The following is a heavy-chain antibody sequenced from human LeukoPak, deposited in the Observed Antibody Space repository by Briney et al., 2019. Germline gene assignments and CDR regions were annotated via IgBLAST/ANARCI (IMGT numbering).Heavy chain of an antibody. CDR3: ARIRPGNYFDY. V-gene: IGHV3-7*01. J-gene: IGHJ4*02. CDR2: IKEDGSEE. Sequence: PGGSLRLSCTASGFTFSIYWMSWVRQAPGKGLEWVASIKEDGSEEHYVDSVKDRFTISRDNARNSVYVQMNSLRAEDTAVYFCARIRPGNYFDYWGQGALVTVSS. D-gene: IGHD6-6*01. CDR1: GFTFSIYW.